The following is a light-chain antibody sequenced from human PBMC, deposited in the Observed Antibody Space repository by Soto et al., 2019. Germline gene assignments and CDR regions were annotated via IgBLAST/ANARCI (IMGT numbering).Light chain of an antibody. CDR2: GAS. J-gene: IGKJ2*01. V-gene: IGKV3-20*01. CDR3: QQYGSSPRT. Sequence: EIVLTQSPGTLSVSPGDRATLSCRASQSVNNNYLAWYQQKPGQAPRLLIYGASSRATGIPDRFRGSGSGTDFTLTISRLEPEDFAVYYCQQYGSSPRTFGQGTKVDIK. CDR1: QSVNNNY.